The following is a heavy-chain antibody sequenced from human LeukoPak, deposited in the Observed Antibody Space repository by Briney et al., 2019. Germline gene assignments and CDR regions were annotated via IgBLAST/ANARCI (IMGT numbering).Heavy chain of an antibody. CDR1: GFTFSSYW. CDR2: INTDGSST. CDR3: AREQYYYYYMDV. Sequence: PGGSLRLSCAASGFTFSSYWMHWVRQAPGKGLVWVSRINTDGSSTSYADSVKGRFTISRDNAKNTLYLQMNSLRAEDTAVYYCAREQYYYYYMDVWGKGTTVTVSS. V-gene: IGHV3-74*01. J-gene: IGHJ6*03.